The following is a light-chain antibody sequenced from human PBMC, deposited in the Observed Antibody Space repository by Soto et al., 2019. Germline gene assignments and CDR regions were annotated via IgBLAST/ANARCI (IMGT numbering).Light chain of an antibody. V-gene: IGLV2-14*03. Sequence: QSALTQPASVSGSPGQSITISCTGTSRDVGTFNFVSWYQQHPGKAPKLIIYDVTDRPSGVSNRFSGSKSANTASLTISGLQAEDEADYYCSSYSSSSTLEVFGSGTQLTVL. CDR2: DVT. CDR1: SRDVGTFNF. J-gene: IGLJ7*01. CDR3: SSYSSSSTLEV.